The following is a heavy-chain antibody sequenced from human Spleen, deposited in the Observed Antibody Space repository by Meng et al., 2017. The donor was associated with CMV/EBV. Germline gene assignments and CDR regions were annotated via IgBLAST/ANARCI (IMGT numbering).Heavy chain of an antibody. J-gene: IGHJ4*02. CDR3: ARDLGSPFGVVITHYFDY. V-gene: IGHV1-18*01. Sequence: QVERVDAGAGVKKPGASVKVSCKASGYTFTRYGSSWVRQAPGQGLEWMGWISAYNGNTNYAQKLQGRVTMTTDTSTSTAYMELRSLRSDDTAVYYCARDLGSPFGVVITHYFDYWGQGTLVTVSS. D-gene: IGHD3-3*01. CDR1: GYTFTRYG. CDR2: ISAYNGNT.